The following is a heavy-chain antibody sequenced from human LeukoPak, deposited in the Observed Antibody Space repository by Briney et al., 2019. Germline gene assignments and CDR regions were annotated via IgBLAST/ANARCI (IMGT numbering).Heavy chain of an antibody. V-gene: IGHV4-59*01. CDR1: GGSISSYY. D-gene: IGHD1-7*01. CDR3: ARLGENYSDAFDI. Sequence: SETLSLTCTVSGGSISSYYWSWIRQPPGKGPEWIGYIYYSGSTNYNPSLKSRVTISVDTSKNQFSLKLSSVTAADTAVYYCARLGENYSDAFDIWGQGTMVTVSS. CDR2: IYYSGST. J-gene: IGHJ3*02.